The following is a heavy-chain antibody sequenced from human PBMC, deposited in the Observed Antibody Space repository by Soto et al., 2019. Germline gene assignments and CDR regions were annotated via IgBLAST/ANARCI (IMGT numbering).Heavy chain of an antibody. Sequence: PSETLSLTCTVSGDSITTTYYGAWIRQPPGKGLEWIGSMSFGGCPHYNPSLKSRVTLSVDTPRNQFSLKLSSVTAEDKTVYYCARHVMQIRDRGAFDIWGQGTMVTVSS. CDR3: ARHVMQIRDRGAFDI. V-gene: IGHV4-39*01. CDR1: GDSITTTYY. D-gene: IGHD3-10*01. J-gene: IGHJ3*02. CDR2: MSFGGCP.